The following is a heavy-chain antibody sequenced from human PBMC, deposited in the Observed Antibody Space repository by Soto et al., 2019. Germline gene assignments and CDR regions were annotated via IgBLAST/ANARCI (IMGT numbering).Heavy chain of an antibody. V-gene: IGHV1-8*01. D-gene: IGHD3-16*01. CDR2: MNPNSGNT. J-gene: IGHJ6*02. CDR1: GYTFTSYD. Sequence: QVQLVQSGAEMEKPGASVKVSCKASGYTFTSYDVNWVRQATGQGLEWMGWMNPNSGNTGYAQKFLGRVTMTRNTSISTAYMELSSLRSEDTAVYYCAREITDYGMDVWGQGTTVTVSS. CDR3: AREITDYGMDV.